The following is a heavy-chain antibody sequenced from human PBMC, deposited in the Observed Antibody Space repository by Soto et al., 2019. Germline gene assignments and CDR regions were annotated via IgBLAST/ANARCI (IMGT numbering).Heavy chain of an antibody. CDR1: GYSFTSYW. D-gene: IGHD3-3*01. CDR3: ARRQAFWSGYCISYYYGMDV. Sequence: GESLKISCKGSGYSFTSYWISWVRQMPGKGLEWMGRIDPSDSYTNYSPSFQGHVTISADKSISTAYLQWSSLKASDTAMYYCARRQAFWSGYCISYYYGMDVWGQGTTVTV. CDR2: IDPSDSYT. J-gene: IGHJ6*02. V-gene: IGHV5-10-1*01.